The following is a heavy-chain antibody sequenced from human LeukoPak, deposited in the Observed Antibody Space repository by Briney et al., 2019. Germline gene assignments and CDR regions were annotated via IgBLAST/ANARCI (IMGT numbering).Heavy chain of an antibody. D-gene: IGHD5-18*01. V-gene: IGHV3-33*01. J-gene: IGHJ5*02. Sequence: GGSLRLSCAASGFTFSSYGMHWVRQAPGKGLEWVAVIWYDGSNKYYADSVKGRFTISRDNSKNTLYLQMNSLRAEDTAVYYCARDPGYSYGQGWFDPWGQGTLVTVSS. CDR2: IWYDGSNK. CDR1: GFTFSSYG. CDR3: ARDPGYSYGQGWFDP.